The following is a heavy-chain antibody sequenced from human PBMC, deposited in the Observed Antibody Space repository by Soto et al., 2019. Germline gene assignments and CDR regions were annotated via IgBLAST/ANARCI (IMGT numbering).Heavy chain of an antibody. CDR3: ARDVGMASRPYLDY. CDR1: GFTFSTYA. V-gene: IGHV3-23*01. Sequence: PGGSLRLSCAASGFTFSTYAMSWVRQAPGKGLEWVSAISGSGGNSTFYGDSVKGRFTISRDNSKNTLYLEMSSLGAEDTAVYYCARDVGMASRPYLDYWGQGTLVTVSS. D-gene: IGHD6-6*01. J-gene: IGHJ4*02. CDR2: ISGSGGNST.